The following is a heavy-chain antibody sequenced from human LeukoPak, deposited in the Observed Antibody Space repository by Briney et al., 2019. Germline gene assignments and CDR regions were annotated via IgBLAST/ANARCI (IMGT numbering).Heavy chain of an antibody. Sequence: GGSLRLSCAASGFTFSSYGMHWVRQAPGKGLEWVAVIWYDGSNKYYADSVKGRFTISRDNSKNTLYLQMNSLRAEDTAVYYCAKDLSPPLSSTSSYYYYGMDVWGQGTTVTVSS. J-gene: IGHJ6*02. V-gene: IGHV3-33*06. CDR3: AKDLSPPLSSTSSYYYYGMDV. CDR2: IWYDGSNK. CDR1: GFTFSSYG. D-gene: IGHD2-2*01.